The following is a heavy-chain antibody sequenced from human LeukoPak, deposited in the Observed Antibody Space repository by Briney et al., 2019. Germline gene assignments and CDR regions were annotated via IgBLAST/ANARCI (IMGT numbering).Heavy chain of an antibody. Sequence: ASVKVSCKASGYTFTSRYIHWVRQAPGQGLEWMGIISPSGGSTTYAQKFQGRVTMTRDTSTSTAYMELSSLRSDDTAVYYCARDLNPVTTAVLHIWGQGTMLIVSS. CDR3: ARDLNPVTTAVLHI. J-gene: IGHJ3*02. D-gene: IGHD4-17*01. V-gene: IGHV1-46*01. CDR1: GYTFTSRY. CDR2: ISPSGGST.